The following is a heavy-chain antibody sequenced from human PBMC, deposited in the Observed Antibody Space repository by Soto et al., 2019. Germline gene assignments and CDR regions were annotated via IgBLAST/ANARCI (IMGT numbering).Heavy chain of an antibody. D-gene: IGHD3-22*01. CDR3: ARDYYYSSGDYYYILDV. V-gene: IGHV1-46*01. CDR1: GYTFTSYY. CDR2: INPSGGST. J-gene: IGHJ6*03. Sequence: ASVKVSCKASGYTFTSYYMHWVRQAPGQGLEWMGIINPSGGSTSYAQKFQGRVTMTRDTSTNTVYMELSSLRSEDTAVYYCARDYYYSSGDYYYILDVWGKGTTVTVSS.